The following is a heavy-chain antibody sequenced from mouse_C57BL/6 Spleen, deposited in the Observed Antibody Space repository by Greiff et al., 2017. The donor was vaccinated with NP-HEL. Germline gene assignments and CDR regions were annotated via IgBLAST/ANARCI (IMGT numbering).Heavy chain of an antibody. CDR3: ARSYYGSSSWGYAMDY. CDR2: IYWDDDK. J-gene: IGHJ4*01. V-gene: IGHV8-12*01. CDR1: GFSLSTSGMG. Sequence: QVTLKESGPGILQSSQTLSLTCSFSGFSLSTSGMGVSWIRQPSGKGLEWLAHIYWDDDKRYNPSLKSRLTISKDTSRNQVFLKITSVDTADTATYYWARSYYGSSSWGYAMDYWGQGTSITVSS. D-gene: IGHD1-1*01.